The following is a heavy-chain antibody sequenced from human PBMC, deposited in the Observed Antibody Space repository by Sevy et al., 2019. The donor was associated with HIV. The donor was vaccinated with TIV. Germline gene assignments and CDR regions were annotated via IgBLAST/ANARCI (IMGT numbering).Heavy chain of an antibody. CDR2: IWYDGSNK. CDR1: GFTFSSYG. V-gene: IGHV3-33*01. D-gene: IGHD6-13*01. CDR3: ARSRAIAAASGPFDY. Sequence: GGSLRLSCAASGFTFSSYGMHWVRQAPGKGLEWVAVIWYDGSNKYYADSVKGRFTISRDNSKNTLYLQMNSLRAEDTAVYYCARSRAIAAASGPFDYWGQGTLVTVSS. J-gene: IGHJ4*02.